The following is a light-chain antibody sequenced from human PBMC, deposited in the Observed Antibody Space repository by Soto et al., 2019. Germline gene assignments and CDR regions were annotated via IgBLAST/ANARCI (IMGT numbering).Light chain of an antibody. CDR2: GAS. CDR1: QSVSSN. CDR3: QQYDSSPLYT. J-gene: IGKJ2*01. V-gene: IGKV3-20*01. Sequence: EIVMTQSPATLSVSPGERATLSCRASQSVSSNLAWYQQKPGQAPRLLIYGASSRATGIPDRFSGSGSGTDFTLTISRLEPEDFAVYYCQQYDSSPLYTFGQGTKVDIK.